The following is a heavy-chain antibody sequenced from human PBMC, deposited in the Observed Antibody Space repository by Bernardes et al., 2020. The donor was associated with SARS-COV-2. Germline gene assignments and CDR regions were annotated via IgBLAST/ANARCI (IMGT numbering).Heavy chain of an antibody. CDR2: ISSISSTI. D-gene: IGHD1-26*01. CDR3: ARDPSSIVSVYGMDV. Sequence: GSLRLSCAASGFTFSSYSMNWVRQAPGKGLEWVSYISSISSTIYYADSVKGRFTISRDNAKNSLYLQMNSLRAEDTAVYYCARDPSSIVSVYGMDVWGQGTTVTVSS. CDR1: GFTFSSYS. J-gene: IGHJ6*02. V-gene: IGHV3-48*01.